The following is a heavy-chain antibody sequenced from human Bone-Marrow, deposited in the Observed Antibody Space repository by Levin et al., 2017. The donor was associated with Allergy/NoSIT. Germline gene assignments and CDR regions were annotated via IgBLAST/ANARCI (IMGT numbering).Heavy chain of an antibody. Sequence: GASVKVSCKASGYTFTSYYMHWVRQAPGQGLEWMGIINPSGGSTSYAQKFQGRVTMTRDTSTSTVYMELSSLRSEDTAVYYCARGWPDIVVVPAATNWGWFDPWGQGTLVTVSS. CDR3: ARGWPDIVVVPAATNWGWFDP. CDR2: INPSGGST. CDR1: GYTFTSYY. V-gene: IGHV1-46*01. J-gene: IGHJ5*02. D-gene: IGHD2-2*01.